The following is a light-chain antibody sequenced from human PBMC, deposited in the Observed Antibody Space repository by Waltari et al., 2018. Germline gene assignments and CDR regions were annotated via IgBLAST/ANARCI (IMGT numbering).Light chain of an antibody. CDR3: QQFGRSTGT. CDR1: QSVYSNY. CDR2: GAS. J-gene: IGKJ1*01. Sequence: EIVLTQSPGTLSWSPGERATLSCRASQSVYSNYLAWYQKKPGQTPRLLIYGASNRATGIPDRFSGSGSGTDFTLTISRLEPEDFAVYYCQQFGRSTGTFGQGTKVEIK. V-gene: IGKV3-20*01.